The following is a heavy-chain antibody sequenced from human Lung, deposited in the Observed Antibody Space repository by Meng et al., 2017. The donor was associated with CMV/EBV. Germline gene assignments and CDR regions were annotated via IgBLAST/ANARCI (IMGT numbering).Heavy chain of an antibody. Sequence: QGQLVQSGSELKQPGASVNVSCRPSGYTFTSYAINWVRQAPGQGPDWMGWIDPNTGNPTYDQGFTGRFVFSLDTSVSTAYLQINSLRADDTAVYYCARDSPLDGYSLLDYWGQGTLVTVSS. CDR1: GYTFTSYA. CDR3: ARDSPLDGYSLLDY. V-gene: IGHV7-4-1*02. CDR2: IDPNTGNP. D-gene: IGHD5-24*01. J-gene: IGHJ4*02.